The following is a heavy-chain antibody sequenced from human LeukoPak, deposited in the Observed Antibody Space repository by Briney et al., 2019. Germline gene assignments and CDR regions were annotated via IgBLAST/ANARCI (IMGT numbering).Heavy chain of an antibody. CDR1: GFTFSSHG. J-gene: IGHJ4*02. D-gene: IGHD5-18*01. V-gene: IGHV3-30*18. Sequence: QAGGSLRLSCAASGFTFSSHGMHWVRQAPGKGLEWVAVISYDGDNKYYADSVKGRFTISRDNSKNTLFLQMNSLRAEDTAVYYCANPVDTTMGPYFDYWGQGTLVTVSS. CDR2: ISYDGDNK. CDR3: ANPVDTTMGPYFDY.